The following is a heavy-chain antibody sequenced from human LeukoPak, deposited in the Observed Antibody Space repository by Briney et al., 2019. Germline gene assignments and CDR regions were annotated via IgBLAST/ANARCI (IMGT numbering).Heavy chain of an antibody. CDR3: ARAGPRRDGYSLDY. Sequence: PSETLSLTCIVSGGSISGYYWGWIRQPPGKALEWIGYIYYTGSTGYNPSLESRVTISIDTSKNQFSLNLSSVTAADTAVYYCARAGPRRDGYSLDYWGQGNLVSVSS. CDR2: IYYTGST. CDR1: GGSISGYY. V-gene: IGHV4-59*01. D-gene: IGHD5-24*01. J-gene: IGHJ4*02.